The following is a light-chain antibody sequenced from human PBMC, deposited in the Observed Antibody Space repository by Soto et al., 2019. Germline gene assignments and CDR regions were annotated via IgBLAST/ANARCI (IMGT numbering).Light chain of an antibody. Sequence: RSPSNLSGSICARVTITCLASQTSSSWLAWCQQKPGKAPKLFIYAASRLQSGVPSRFSGGGSGTDFTLTISSLLPEDFATYYCQQSYIAPWTFGHVTKVDI. V-gene: IGKV1-39*01. CDR2: AAS. CDR1: QTSSSW. CDR3: QQSYIAPWT. J-gene: IGKJ1*01.